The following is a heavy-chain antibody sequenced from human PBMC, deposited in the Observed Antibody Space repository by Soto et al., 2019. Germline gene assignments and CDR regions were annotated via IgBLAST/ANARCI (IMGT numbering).Heavy chain of an antibody. CDR2: VIPILGTA. CDR3: ARLGHPGH. Sequence: QVQLVQSGAEVKKPGSSVKVSCTASGGSLRNSVISWVRQAPAQRLEWMGGVIPILGTANYAQKFQGRVTMTEDEATSTAYMDLSSLRPDDTAVYYCARLGHPGHWGPGTLVIVSS. V-gene: IGHV1-69*01. J-gene: IGHJ4*02. CDR1: GGSLRNSV.